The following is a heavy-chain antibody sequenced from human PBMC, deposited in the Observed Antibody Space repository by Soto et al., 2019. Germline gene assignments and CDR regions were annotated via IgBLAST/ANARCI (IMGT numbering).Heavy chain of an antibody. CDR1: EGTFNSYA. CDR3: ASGASRWYPYCFDS. D-gene: IGHD6-13*01. J-gene: IGHJ4*02. CDR2: IIPYYNTL. V-gene: IGHV1-69*01. Sequence: QAQVVQSGAEVRKPGSSVKLSCTASEGTFNSYAIAWVRQAPGQGLEWRGGIIPYYNTLNYAQKFQDRVTSTADDSTNTVYMELSSLRSDDTAVYFCASGASRWYPYCFDSWAQGTLVTVSS.